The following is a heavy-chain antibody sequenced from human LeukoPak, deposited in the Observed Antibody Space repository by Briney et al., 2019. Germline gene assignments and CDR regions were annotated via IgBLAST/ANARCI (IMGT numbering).Heavy chain of an antibody. CDR1: GFTFSSYA. Sequence: PGGSLRLSCAAPGFTFSSYAMHWVRQAPGKGLEWVAVISYDGSNKYYADSVKGRFTISRDNSKNTLYLQMNSLRAEDTAVYYCARDSPSYDILTGGLDYWGQGTLVTVSS. CDR2: ISYDGSNK. CDR3: ARDSPSYDILTGGLDY. J-gene: IGHJ4*02. V-gene: IGHV3-30-3*01. D-gene: IGHD3-9*01.